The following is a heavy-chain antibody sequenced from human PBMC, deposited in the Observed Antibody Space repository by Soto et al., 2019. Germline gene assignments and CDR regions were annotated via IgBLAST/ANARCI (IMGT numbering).Heavy chain of an antibody. J-gene: IGHJ6*02. CDR2: ILPIFGSP. V-gene: IGHV1-69*01. D-gene: IGHD2-2*01. CDR1: GGMFRRYA. CDR3: VFGDCTTTSCYYCFDGLDV. Sequence: QVQLVQSGAEVKKPGSSVKVSCKASGGMFRRYAIIWVRQAPGQWLEWMGGILPIFGSPSHAQKFQGRVTVTADESTSTAYLELTSLTSEDTSLYYCVFGDCTTTSCYYCFDGLDVGGQGSTVTVSS.